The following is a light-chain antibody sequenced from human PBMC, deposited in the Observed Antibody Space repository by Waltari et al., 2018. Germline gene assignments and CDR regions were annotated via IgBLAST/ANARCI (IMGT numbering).Light chain of an antibody. V-gene: IGLV1-51*02. CDR3: GTWYSSLSAYV. CDR2: END. J-gene: IGLJ1*01. Sequence: QSVLTQPPSVSAAPGQKVTISCSGSSSNIGNNSVSWYQQLPGTAPKLLIYENDKRPSGIPDRFSGCNSGTSATLGITGIQTEDEADYYCGTWYSSLSAYVFGTGTKVTVL. CDR1: SSNIGNNS.